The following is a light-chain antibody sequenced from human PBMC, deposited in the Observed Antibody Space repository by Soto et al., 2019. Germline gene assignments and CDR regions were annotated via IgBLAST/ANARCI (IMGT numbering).Light chain of an antibody. J-gene: IGKJ1*01. V-gene: IGKV3-11*01. Sequence: EIVLTQSPATLSLSPGEGATISCRASLSVSSSLAWYQQKPGQAPRLLIYDASNRATGIPARFSGSGSGTDFTLTISSLEPEDFAVYYCQQRSNWPRTFGQGTKVDIK. CDR3: QQRSNWPRT. CDR2: DAS. CDR1: LSVSSS.